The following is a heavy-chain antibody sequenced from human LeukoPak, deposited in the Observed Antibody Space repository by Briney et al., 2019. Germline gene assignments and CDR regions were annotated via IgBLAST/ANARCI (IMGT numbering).Heavy chain of an antibody. J-gene: IGHJ6*02. Sequence: GGSLRLSCAATGFSFKDYGMHCVRQPPGKGLEWVSAINWNGGGTDYADSVKGRFTISRDNAKNSLYLQLSSLRPEDTALYYCAKHLTATNTYIFFGLDVWGQGTSVTVSS. D-gene: IGHD1-26*01. CDR1: GFSFKDYG. V-gene: IGHV3-9*01. CDR2: INWNGGGT. CDR3: AKHLTATNTYIFFGLDV.